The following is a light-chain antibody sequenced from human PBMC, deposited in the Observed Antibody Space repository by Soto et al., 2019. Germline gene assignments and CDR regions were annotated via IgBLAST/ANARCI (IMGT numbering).Light chain of an antibody. CDR2: GND. V-gene: IGLV1-40*01. CDR3: QSYDRGLTAYV. J-gene: IGLJ1*01. CDR1: SSNIGAGYE. Sequence: QSVLTQPPSVSGAPGQRVTISYTGTSSNIGAGYEVHWYHQLPGTAPKFLVSGNDNRPSGVPDRLSASKSGTSGSLAITGLQAEYEGHYYCQSYDRGLTAYVFGTGTKLTVL.